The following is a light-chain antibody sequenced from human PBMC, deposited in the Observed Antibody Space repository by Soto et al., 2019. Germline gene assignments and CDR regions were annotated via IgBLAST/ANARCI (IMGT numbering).Light chain of an antibody. J-gene: IGKJ4*01. V-gene: IGKV3-11*01. CDR3: QQRSNLLT. Sequence: EIVLTQSPATLYLSPGERATLSCRASQSVSSYLACYQQKPGQAPRLLRYEASNRATGIPARFSGSGSGTDFTLTISSLEPEDFAVYYCQQRSNLLTFGGGNKVEIK. CDR2: EAS. CDR1: QSVSSY.